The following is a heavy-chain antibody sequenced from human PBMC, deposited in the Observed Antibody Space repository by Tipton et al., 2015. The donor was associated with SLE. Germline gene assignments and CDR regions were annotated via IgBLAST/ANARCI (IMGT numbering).Heavy chain of an antibody. CDR3: AREYSGYDWHYGMDV. CDR1: GFTFSSYS. D-gene: IGHD5-12*01. Sequence: SLRLSCAASGFTFSSYSMNWVRQAPGKGLEWVSSISSSSSYIYYADSVKGRFTISRDNAKNSLYLQMNSLRAEDTAVYYCAREYSGYDWHYGMDVWGQGTTVTVSS. J-gene: IGHJ6*02. V-gene: IGHV3-21*04. CDR2: ISSSSSYI.